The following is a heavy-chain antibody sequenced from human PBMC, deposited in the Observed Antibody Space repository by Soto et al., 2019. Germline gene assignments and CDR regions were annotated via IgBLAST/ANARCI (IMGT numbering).Heavy chain of an antibody. CDR1: GYSFTSYW. V-gene: IGHV5-10-1*01. Sequence: LGESLKISCKGSGYSFTSYWISWVRQMPGKGLEWMGRIDPSDSYTNYSPSFQGHVTISADKSISTAYLQWSSLKASDTAMYYCAKLGYCTNGVCLGVQNWFDPWGQGTLVTVSS. D-gene: IGHD2-8*01. CDR3: AKLGYCTNGVCLGVQNWFDP. J-gene: IGHJ5*02. CDR2: IDPSDSYT.